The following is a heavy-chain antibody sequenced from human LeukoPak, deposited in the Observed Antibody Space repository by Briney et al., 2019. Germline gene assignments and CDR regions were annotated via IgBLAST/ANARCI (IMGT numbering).Heavy chain of an antibody. CDR3: AKILPGHNYDILTGYYFDY. V-gene: IGHV3-23*01. D-gene: IGHD3-9*01. CDR2: ISGSGGST. CDR1: GFTFSSYA. Sequence: GGSLRLSCAASGFTFSSYAMSWVRQAPGKGLEWVSAISGSGGSTYYAGSVKGRFTISRDNSKNTLYLQMNSLRAEDTAVYYCAKILPGHNYDILTGYYFDYWGQGTLVTVSS. J-gene: IGHJ4*02.